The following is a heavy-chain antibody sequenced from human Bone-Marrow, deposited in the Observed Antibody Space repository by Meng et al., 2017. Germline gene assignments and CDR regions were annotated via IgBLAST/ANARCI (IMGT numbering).Heavy chain of an antibody. J-gene: IGHJ4*02. CDR3: AASSGWYRIDS. CDR1: GASVSSGYW. CDR2: FHHSGTT. Sequence: QGQLKESGPGLVKPSGTLSLTRGVCGASVSSGYWWTWVRQPPGKGLEWIGEFHHSGTTNYNPSLRSRVTISVDTSKNQFSLRLTSVTAADTAVYYCAASSGWYRIDSWGQGTLVTVSS. V-gene: IGHV4-4*02. D-gene: IGHD6-19*01.